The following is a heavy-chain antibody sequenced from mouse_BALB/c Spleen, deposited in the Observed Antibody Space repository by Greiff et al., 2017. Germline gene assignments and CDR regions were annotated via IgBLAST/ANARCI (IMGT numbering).Heavy chain of an antibody. CDR1: GFTFSDYR. D-gene: IGHD2-2*01. V-gene: IGHV5-15*02. CDR2: ISNLAYSI. Sequence: EVQGVESGGGLVQPGGSLKLSCAASGFTFSDYRMAWVRQAPGKGPEWVAFISNLAYSIYYADTVTGRFTISRENAKNTLYLEMSSLRSEDTAMYYCARGGYDAWFAYWGQGTLVTVSA. CDR3: ARGGYDAWFAY. J-gene: IGHJ3*01.